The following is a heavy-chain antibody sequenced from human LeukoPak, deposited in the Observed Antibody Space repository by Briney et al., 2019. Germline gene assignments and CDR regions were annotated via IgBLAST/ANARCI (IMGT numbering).Heavy chain of an antibody. V-gene: IGHV4-34*01. J-gene: IGHJ4*02. D-gene: IGHD3-3*01. CDR3: ASGQYYDLWSGYYVD. Sequence: PSETLSLTCAVYGGAFSGHYWSWIRQPPGKGLEWIGEINHSGSTNYNPSLESRVTISVDTSKNHFSLKLSSVTAADTAVYYCASGQYYDLWSGYYVDWGQGTLVTVSA. CDR2: INHSGST. CDR1: GGAFSGHY.